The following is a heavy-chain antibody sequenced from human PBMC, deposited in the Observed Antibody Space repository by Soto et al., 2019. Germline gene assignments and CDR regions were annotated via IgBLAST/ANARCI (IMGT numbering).Heavy chain of an antibody. CDR2: INPSGGST. J-gene: IGHJ3*02. Sequence: GASVKVSCKASGYTFTSYYTHWVRQAPGQGLEWMGIINPSGGSTSYAQKFQGRVTMTRDTSTSTVYMELSSLRSEDTAVYYCARVRARIVVAPGAFDIWGQGTMVTVS. CDR1: GYTFTSYY. CDR3: ARVRARIVVAPGAFDI. D-gene: IGHD2-21*01. V-gene: IGHV1-46*03.